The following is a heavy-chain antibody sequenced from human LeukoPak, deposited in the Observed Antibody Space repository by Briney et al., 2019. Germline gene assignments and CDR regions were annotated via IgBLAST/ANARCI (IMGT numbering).Heavy chain of an antibody. V-gene: IGHV3-23*01. CDR2: ISGSGGST. J-gene: IGHJ4*02. D-gene: IGHD5-12*01. Sequence: GGSLRLSCAACGFTFSSYAMSWVRQAPGKGLEWVSAISGSGGSTYYADSVKGRFTISRDNSKNTLYLQMHSLRAEDTAVYYCAKALGPTTRIDYWGQGTLVTVSS. CDR1: GFTFSSYA. CDR3: AKALGPTTRIDY.